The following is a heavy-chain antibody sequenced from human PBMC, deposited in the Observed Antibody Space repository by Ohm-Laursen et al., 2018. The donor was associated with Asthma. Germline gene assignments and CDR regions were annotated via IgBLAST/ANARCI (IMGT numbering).Heavy chain of an antibody. CDR2: MSYRGGI. CDR3: ARLDWVQSMFDS. J-gene: IGHJ4*02. CDR1: GASVGDSTWS. D-gene: IGHD3-9*01. Sequence: SETLSLTCAVSGASVGDSTWSWSWIRQPPGSELEFIAYMSYRGGINYNPSLQSRVTLSIDTSKNEVSLRLIFVTAADTALYFCARLDWVQSMFDSWGQGNLVTVSS. V-gene: IGHV4-61*01.